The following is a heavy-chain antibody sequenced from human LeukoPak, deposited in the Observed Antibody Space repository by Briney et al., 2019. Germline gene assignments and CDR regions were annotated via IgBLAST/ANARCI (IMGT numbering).Heavy chain of an antibody. CDR3: AKGYYYGSGNYGPIDY. CDR1: GFTFSSYA. J-gene: IGHJ4*02. CDR2: ISGSGGST. Sequence: PGGSLRLSCAASGFTFSSYAMSWVRQAPGKGLEWVSAISGSGGSTYYADSVKGRFTISRDNSKNTLYLQMNSLRAEDTAVYYCAKGYYYGSGNYGPIDYWGQGTLVTVSS. D-gene: IGHD3-10*01. V-gene: IGHV3-23*01.